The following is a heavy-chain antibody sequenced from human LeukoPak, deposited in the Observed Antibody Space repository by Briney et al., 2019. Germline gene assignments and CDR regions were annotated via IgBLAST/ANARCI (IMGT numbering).Heavy chain of an antibody. V-gene: IGHV3-74*01. CDR3: ARGPRWVVVPAAMNEYFQH. J-gene: IGHJ1*01. CDR2: INSDGSST. Sequence: GGSLRLSCAASGFTFSSHWMHWVRQAPGKGLVWVSRINSDGSSTSYADSVKGRFTISRDNAKNTLYLQMNSLRAEDTAVYYCARGPRWVVVPAAMNEYFQHWGQGTLVTVSS. CDR1: GFTFSSHW. D-gene: IGHD2-2*01.